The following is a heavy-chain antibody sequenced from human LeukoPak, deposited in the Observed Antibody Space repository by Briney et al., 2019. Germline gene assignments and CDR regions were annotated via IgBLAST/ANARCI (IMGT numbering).Heavy chain of an antibody. Sequence: GGSLRLSCAASGFTFSSYAMHWVRQAPGKGLEWVAVISYDGSNKYYADSVKGRFTISRDNSKNTLYLQMNSLRAEDTAVYYCAKDKSPAAGGRYYFDYWGQGTLVTVSS. V-gene: IGHV3-30-3*02. D-gene: IGHD6-13*01. CDR3: AKDKSPAAGGRYYFDY. CDR2: ISYDGSNK. CDR1: GFTFSSYA. J-gene: IGHJ4*02.